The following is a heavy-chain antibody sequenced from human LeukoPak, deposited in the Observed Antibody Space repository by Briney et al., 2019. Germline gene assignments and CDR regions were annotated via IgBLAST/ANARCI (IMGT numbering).Heavy chain of an antibody. D-gene: IGHD3-3*01. CDR3: ARDPPLRFLEWLAFDI. J-gene: IGHJ3*02. Sequence: GASVKVSCKVSGYTLTELSMHWVRRAPGKGLEWMGGFDPEDGETIYAQKFQGRVTMTEDTSTDTAYMELSSLRSDDTAVYYCARDPPLRFLEWLAFDIWGQGTMVTVSS. CDR2: FDPEDGET. CDR1: GYTLTELS. V-gene: IGHV1-24*01.